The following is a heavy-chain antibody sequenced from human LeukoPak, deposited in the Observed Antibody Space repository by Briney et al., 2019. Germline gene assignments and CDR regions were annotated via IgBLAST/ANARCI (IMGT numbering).Heavy chain of an antibody. CDR1: GFTFSSNY. CDR2: IYSGGST. Sequence: GGSLRLSCAASGFTFSSNYMSWVRQAPGKGLEWVSVIYSGGSTYYADSVKGRFTISRDNSKNTLYLQMNSLRAEDTAVYYCAREDGDYGMDVWGQGTTVTVSS. J-gene: IGHJ6*02. CDR3: AREDGDYGMDV. D-gene: IGHD4-17*01. V-gene: IGHV3-66*01.